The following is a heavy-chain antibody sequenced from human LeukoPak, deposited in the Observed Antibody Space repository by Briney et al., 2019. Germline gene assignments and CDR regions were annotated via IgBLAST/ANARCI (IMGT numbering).Heavy chain of an antibody. V-gene: IGHV4-34*01. CDR3: ARVYYYYYYMDV. CDR1: GGSFSGYY. J-gene: IGHJ6*03. Sequence: PSETLSLTCAVYGGSFSGYYWSWIRQPRGKGLEWIGEINHSGSTNYNPSLKSRVTISVDTSKNQFSLKLSSVTAADTAVYYCARVYYYYYYMDVWGKGTTVTISS. CDR2: INHSGST.